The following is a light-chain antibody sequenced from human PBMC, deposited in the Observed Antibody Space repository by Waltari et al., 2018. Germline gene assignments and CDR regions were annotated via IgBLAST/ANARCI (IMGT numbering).Light chain of an antibody. CDR3: QQDYTTPDT. V-gene: IGKV1-6*01. CDR2: AAS. Sequence: IQMTQSPSPLSASVGDRVTVTCRASQGINKELSWYQQKPGKAPIPLIHAASRLQTGVSSRFSGSGSGTDFTLTIINLQPEDVGTYCCQQDYTTPDTFGQGTRVEIK. CDR1: QGINKE. J-gene: IGKJ2*01.